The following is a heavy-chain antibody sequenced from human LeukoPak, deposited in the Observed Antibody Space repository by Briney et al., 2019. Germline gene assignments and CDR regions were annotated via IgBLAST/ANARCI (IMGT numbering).Heavy chain of an antibody. J-gene: IGHJ6*02. V-gene: IGHV3-30*18. CDR2: ISYDGSNK. Sequence: PGGSLRLSCAASGFTFSSYGMHWVRQAPGKGLEWVAVISYDGSNKYYADSVKGRFTISRDNSKNTLYLQMNSLRAEDTAVYYCAKVGIAVAVRDYYYGMDVWGQGTTVTVSS. CDR1: GFTFSSYG. CDR3: AKVGIAVAVRDYYYGMDV. D-gene: IGHD6-19*01.